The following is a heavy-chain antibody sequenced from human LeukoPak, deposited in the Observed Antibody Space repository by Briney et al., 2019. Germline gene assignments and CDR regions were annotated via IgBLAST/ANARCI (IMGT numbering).Heavy chain of an antibody. J-gene: IGHJ4*02. CDR1: GGSISSSSYY. V-gene: IGHV4-39*07. CDR3: ARSNQGHYDILTGYFQFFDY. D-gene: IGHD3-9*01. Sequence: SETLSLTCTVSGGSISSSSYYWGWIRQPPGKGLEWIGSIYYSGSTYYNTSLKSRVTISVDTSKNQFSLKLSSVTAADTAVYYCARSNQGHYDILTGYFQFFDYWGQGTLVTVSS. CDR2: IYYSGST.